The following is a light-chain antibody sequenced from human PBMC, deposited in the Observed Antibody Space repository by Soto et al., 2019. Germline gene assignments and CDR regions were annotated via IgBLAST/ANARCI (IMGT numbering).Light chain of an antibody. CDR1: KNDIGVYDF. J-gene: IGLJ1*01. CDR3: RSYAGSNTYV. V-gene: IGLV2-8*01. CDR2: EVA. Sequence: QSALTQPPSASGSPGESLIISCTGTKNDIGVYDFVSWYQHHPGKAPRLIIYEVAQRPSGVPDRFSGSKSGNTASLTVSGLQAADEADYFCRSYAGSNTYVFGSGTKVT.